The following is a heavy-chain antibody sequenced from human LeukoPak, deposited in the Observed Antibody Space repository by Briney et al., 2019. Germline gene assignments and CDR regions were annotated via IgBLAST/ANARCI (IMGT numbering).Heavy chain of an antibody. V-gene: IGHV3-23*01. J-gene: IGHJ4*02. CDR1: GFTFSNYG. CDR2: ISNGGGFT. D-gene: IGHD5-12*01. CDR3: AKGVKYSGYDGMDY. Sequence: TGGSLRLSCAASGFTFSNYGMSWVRQAPGKGLEWVSAISNGGGFTYYADSVKGRFTISRDNSKNTLYLQMNGLRAEDTALYYCAKGVKYSGYDGMDYWGQGTLVAVSS.